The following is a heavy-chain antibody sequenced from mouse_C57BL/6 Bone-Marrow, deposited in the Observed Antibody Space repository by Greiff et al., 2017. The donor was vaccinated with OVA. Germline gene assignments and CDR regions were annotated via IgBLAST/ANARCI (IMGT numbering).Heavy chain of an antibody. Sequence: EVKLMESGGDLVKPGGSLKLSCAASGFTFSSYGMSWVRQTPDKRLEWVATISSGGSYTYYPDSVKGRFTISRDNAKNTLYLQMSSLKSEDTAMYYCARRDCYWYFDVWGTGTTVTVSS. V-gene: IGHV5-6*02. CDR2: ISSGGSYT. CDR3: ARRDCYWYFDV. J-gene: IGHJ1*03. CDR1: GFTFSSYG.